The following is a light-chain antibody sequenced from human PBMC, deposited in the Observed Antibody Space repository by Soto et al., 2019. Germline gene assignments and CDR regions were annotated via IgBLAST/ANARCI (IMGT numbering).Light chain of an antibody. Sequence: EIVMTQSPATLSVSPGERATLSCRASQSVSSSYLAWYQQKPGQAPRLLIYGASSRATGITDRFSGSGSGTDFTLTISRLEPEDFAVYYCQPYGSSLRTVGPGTKVEIK. V-gene: IGKV3-20*01. CDR1: QSVSSSY. J-gene: IGKJ1*01. CDR3: QPYGSSLRT. CDR2: GAS.